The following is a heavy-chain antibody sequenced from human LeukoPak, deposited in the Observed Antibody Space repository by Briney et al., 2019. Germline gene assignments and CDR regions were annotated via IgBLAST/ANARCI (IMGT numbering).Heavy chain of an antibody. CDR1: GGSISSYY. J-gene: IGHJ4*02. CDR2: IYYSGST. Sequence: SETLSLTCTVSGGSISSYYWSWIRQPPGKGLEWIGYIYYSGSTNYNPSLKSRVTISVDTSKNQFSLKLSSVTAADTAVYYCARGAKTFDYWGQGTLATVSS. D-gene: IGHD1-26*01. V-gene: IGHV4-59*01. CDR3: ARGAKTFDY.